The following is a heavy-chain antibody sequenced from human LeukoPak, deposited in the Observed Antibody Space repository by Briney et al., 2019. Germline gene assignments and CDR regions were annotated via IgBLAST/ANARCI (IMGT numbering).Heavy chain of an antibody. J-gene: IGHJ4*02. D-gene: IGHD1-1*01. V-gene: IGHV3-23*01. CDR2: ISGSGDTT. CDR3: ARDRVNWNDVGGLFDY. Sequence: GGPLRLSCAASGLTFYSYGMSWVRQAPGKGLEWVSGISGSGDTTYYADSVKGRFTISRDYSKNTLHLQMNSLRDEDTAVYYCARDRVNWNDVGGLFDYWGQGTLVTVSS. CDR1: GLTFYSYG.